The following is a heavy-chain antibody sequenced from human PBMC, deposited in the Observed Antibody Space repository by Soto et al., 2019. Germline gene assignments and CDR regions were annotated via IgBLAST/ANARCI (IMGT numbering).Heavy chain of an antibody. Sequence: SETMCLTCSVAGGSIGGSDSCWSWVRQFPGKGLEWIADITHSGSTNYNPSLKSRVTISVDTSKNQFSLKLSSVTAADTAVYYCARGVPMEVAGTGRYFDYWGQGTLVTVSS. CDR1: GGSIGGSDSC. D-gene: IGHD6-19*01. CDR3: ARGVPMEVAGTGRYFDY. CDR2: ITHSGST. J-gene: IGHJ4*02. V-gene: IGHV4-34*01.